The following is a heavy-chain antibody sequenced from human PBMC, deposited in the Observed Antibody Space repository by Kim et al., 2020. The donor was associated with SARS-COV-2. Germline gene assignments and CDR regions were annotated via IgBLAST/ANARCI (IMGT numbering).Heavy chain of an antibody. Sequence: YADAVRGRFIISRDNSQNTLSLQMNYLRAEDTAVYYCAGGSTVVRSYFDFWGLGTMVTVSS. J-gene: IGHJ4*02. CDR3: AGGSTVVRSYFDF. V-gene: IGHV3-53*01. D-gene: IGHD2-21*01.